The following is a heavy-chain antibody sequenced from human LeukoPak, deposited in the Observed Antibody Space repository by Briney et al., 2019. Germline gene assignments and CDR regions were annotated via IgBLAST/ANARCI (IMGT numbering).Heavy chain of an antibody. J-gene: IGHJ6*02. CDR3: ARDAGGYGMDV. D-gene: IGHD2-8*02. V-gene: IGHV3-30*14. CDR1: GFTFSSYA. Sequence: PGRSLRLSCAASGFTFSSYAMHWVRQAPGKGLEWVAVISYDGSNKYYADSVKGRFTIPRDNSKNTLYPQMNSLRAEDTAVYYCARDAGGYGMDVWGQGTTVTVSS. CDR2: ISYDGSNK.